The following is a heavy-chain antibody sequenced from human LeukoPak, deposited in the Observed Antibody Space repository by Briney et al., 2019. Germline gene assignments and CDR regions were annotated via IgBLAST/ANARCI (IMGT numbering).Heavy chain of an antibody. Sequence: GASVKVSCKASGYTFTSYYMHWVRQAPGQGLEWIGIINPSGGSTSYAQKFQGRVTMTRDTSTSTVYMELSSLRSEDTAVYYCARDFVVGAPFDYWGQGTLVTVSS. CDR3: ARDFVVGAPFDY. CDR2: INPSGGST. CDR1: GYTFTSYY. J-gene: IGHJ4*02. D-gene: IGHD2-15*01. V-gene: IGHV1-46*03.